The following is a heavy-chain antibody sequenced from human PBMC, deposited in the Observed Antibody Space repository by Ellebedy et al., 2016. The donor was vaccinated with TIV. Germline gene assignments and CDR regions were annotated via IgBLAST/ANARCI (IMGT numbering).Heavy chain of an antibody. V-gene: IGHV4-34*01. J-gene: IGHJ6*02. D-gene: IGHD2-2*01. CDR2: INHSGST. CDR1: GGSFSGYY. CDR3: ARGDIVVGYYYGMDV. Sequence: GSLRLXXAVYGGSFSGYYWSWIRQPPGKGLEWIGEINHSGSTNYNPSLKSRVTISVDTSKNQFSLKLSSVTAADTAVYYCARGDIVVGYYYGMDVWGQGTTVTVSS.